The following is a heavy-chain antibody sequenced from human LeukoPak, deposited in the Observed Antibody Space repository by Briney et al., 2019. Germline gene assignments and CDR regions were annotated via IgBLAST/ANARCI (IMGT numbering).Heavy chain of an antibody. J-gene: IGHJ4*02. CDR1: GYTLTELF. V-gene: IGHV1-24*01. CDR3: ATGGLAAAGLRGTIDY. D-gene: IGHD6-13*01. Sequence: ASVKVSCKVSGYTLTELFMHWVRQAPGKGLEWMGGFDPEDGETIYAQKFQGRVTMTEDTSTDTAYMELSSLRSEDTAVYYCATGGLAAAGLRGTIDYWGQGTLVTVSS. CDR2: FDPEDGET.